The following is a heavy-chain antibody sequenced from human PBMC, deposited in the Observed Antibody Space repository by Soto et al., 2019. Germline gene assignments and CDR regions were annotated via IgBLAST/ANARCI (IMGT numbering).Heavy chain of an antibody. J-gene: IGHJ3*02. CDR3: ARGYYDSRGQSNTFDI. Sequence: SETLSLTCTVSCVSITSSYWSWIRQSSGKGLEWIGYVYYSGSTNYNPSLKSRVTISIDTSKNQFSLKLRSVTAADTAVYYCARGYYDSRGQSNTFDIWGQGTMVTVSS. V-gene: IGHV4-59*01. D-gene: IGHD3-22*01. CDR2: VYYSGST. CDR1: CVSITSSY.